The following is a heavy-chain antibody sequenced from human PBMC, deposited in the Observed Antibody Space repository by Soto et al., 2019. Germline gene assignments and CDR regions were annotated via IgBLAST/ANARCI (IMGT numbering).Heavy chain of an antibody. V-gene: IGHV3-48*01. CDR3: ARDREAYYGDHVY. Sequence: EVQLVESGGGLVQPGGSLRLSCAASGFTFSSYSMNWVRQAPGKGLEWVSYISSSSSTIYYADSVKGRFTISRDNAKNSLYLQMNSLRAEDTAVYYCARDREAYYGDHVYWGQGTLVTVSS. CDR1: GFTFSSYS. CDR2: ISSSSSTI. D-gene: IGHD4-17*01. J-gene: IGHJ4*02.